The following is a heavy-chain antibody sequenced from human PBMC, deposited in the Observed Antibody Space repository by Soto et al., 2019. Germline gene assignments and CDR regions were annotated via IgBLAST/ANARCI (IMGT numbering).Heavy chain of an antibody. CDR1: GFTFSGSA. D-gene: IGHD3-10*01. CDR2: IRSKANSYAT. J-gene: IGHJ3*02. V-gene: IGHV3-73*02. CDR3: TPLLWFGRGNAFDI. Sequence: EVQLVESGGGLVQPGGSLKLSCAASGFTFSGSAMHWVRQASGKGLEWVGRIRSKANSYATAYAASVKGRFTISRDDSKNTAYLQMNSLKTEDTAVYYCTPLLWFGRGNAFDIWGQGTMVTVSS.